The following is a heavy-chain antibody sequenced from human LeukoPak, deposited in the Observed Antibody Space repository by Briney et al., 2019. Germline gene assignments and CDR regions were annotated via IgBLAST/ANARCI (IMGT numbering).Heavy chain of an antibody. D-gene: IGHD2-2*01. V-gene: IGHV1-46*01. CDR1: GYTFTSYY. Sequence: ASVKVSCKASGYTFTSYYMHWVRQAPGQGLEWMGLINPSGGSTSYAQKFQGRVTMIRDTSTSTVYMELSSLRSEDTAVYYCARDSVTSNWFDPWGQGTLVTVSS. CDR3: ARDSVTSNWFDP. J-gene: IGHJ5*02. CDR2: INPSGGST.